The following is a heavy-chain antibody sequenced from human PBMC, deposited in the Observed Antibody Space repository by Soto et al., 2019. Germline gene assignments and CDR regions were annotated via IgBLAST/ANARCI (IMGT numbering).Heavy chain of an antibody. D-gene: IGHD2-8*01. J-gene: IGHJ5*02. CDR3: ARSLEDCTNGVCYTWFGNRWFEP. Sequence: SETLSLTCAVYGGSFSGYYWSWIRQPPGKGLEWIGEINHSGSTNYNPSLKSRVTISVDTSKNQFSLKLSSVTAADTAVYYCARSLEDCTNGVCYTWFGNRWFEPWGQGTLVTVSS. V-gene: IGHV4-34*01. CDR1: GGSFSGYY. CDR2: INHSGST.